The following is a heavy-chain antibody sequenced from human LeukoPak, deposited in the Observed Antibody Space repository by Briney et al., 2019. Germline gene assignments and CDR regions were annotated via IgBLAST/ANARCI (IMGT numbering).Heavy chain of an antibody. CDR1: GYTFTSYY. D-gene: IGHD3-10*01. Sequence: ASVKVSCKASGYTFTSYYMHWVRQAPGQGLEWKGIINPSGGSTSYAQKFQGRVTMTRDTSTSTVYMELSSLRSEDTAVYYCAREYTMVRGVIKGSDAFDIWGQGTMVTVSS. CDR3: AREYTMVRGVIKGSDAFDI. CDR2: INPSGGST. J-gene: IGHJ3*02. V-gene: IGHV1-46*01.